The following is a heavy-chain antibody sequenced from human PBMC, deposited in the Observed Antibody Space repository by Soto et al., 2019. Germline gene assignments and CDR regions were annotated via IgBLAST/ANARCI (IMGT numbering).Heavy chain of an antibody. J-gene: IGHJ4*02. D-gene: IGHD6-13*01. CDR1: GFTFSSYA. Sequence: GGSLRLSCAASGFTFSSYAMHWVRQAPGKGLEWVAVISYDGSNKYYADSVKGRFTISRDNSKNTLYLQMNSLRAEDTAVYYCARDFQAAAAGPFGYWGQGTLVTVSS. V-gene: IGHV3-30-3*01. CDR2: ISYDGSNK. CDR3: ARDFQAAAAGPFGY.